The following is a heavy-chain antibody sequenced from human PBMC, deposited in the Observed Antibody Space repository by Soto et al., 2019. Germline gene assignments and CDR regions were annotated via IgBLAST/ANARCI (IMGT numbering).Heavy chain of an antibody. Sequence: SETLSLTCAVYGGSFSGYYWSWIRQPPGKGLEWIGEINHSGSTNYNPSLKSRVTISVDTSKNQFSLKLSSVTAADTAVYYCARVGYDFWSGYYTGHRGGRTYYYYMDVWGKGTTVTVSS. CDR2: INHSGST. V-gene: IGHV4-34*01. D-gene: IGHD3-3*01. CDR3: ARVGYDFWSGYYTGHRGGRTYYYYMDV. CDR1: GGSFSGYY. J-gene: IGHJ6*03.